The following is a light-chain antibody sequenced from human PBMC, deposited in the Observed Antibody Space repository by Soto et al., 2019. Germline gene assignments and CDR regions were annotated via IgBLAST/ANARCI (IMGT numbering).Light chain of an antibody. CDR1: QDISNY. J-gene: IGKJ4*01. V-gene: IGKV1-5*03. Sequence: DIQMTQSPSSLSASVGDRVTITCQASQDISNYLNWYQQKPGKAPKLLIYKASSLESGVPSRFSGSGSGTEFTLTISSLQPDDFATYYCQHYNSYPHTFGGGTKVDIK. CDR2: KAS. CDR3: QHYNSYPHT.